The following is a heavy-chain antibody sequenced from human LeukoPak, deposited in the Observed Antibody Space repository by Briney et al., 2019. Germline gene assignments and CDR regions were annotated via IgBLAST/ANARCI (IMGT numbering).Heavy chain of an antibody. J-gene: IGHJ4*02. CDR1: GFTFSSYA. V-gene: IGHV3-30*04. CDR3: ARDSSSWYFDY. CDR2: ISYDGSNK. Sequence: QPGGSLRLSCAASGFTFSSYAMHWVRQAPGKGLEWVAVISYDGSNKYYADSVKGRFTISRDNSENTLYLQMNSLRAEDTAVYYCARDSSSWYFDYWGQGTLVTVSS. D-gene: IGHD6-13*01.